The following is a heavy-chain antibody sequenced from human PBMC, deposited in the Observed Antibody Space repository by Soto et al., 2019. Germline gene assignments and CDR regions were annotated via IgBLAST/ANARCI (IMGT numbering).Heavy chain of an antibody. CDR1: GFTFSSYA. D-gene: IGHD3-3*01. CDR2: ISYDGSNK. Sequence: GGSLRLSCAASGFTFSSYAMHWVRQAPGKGLEWVAVISYDGSNKYYADSVKGRFTISRDNSKNTLYLQMNSLRAEDTAVYYCARDDGNDFSLSYWGQGTLVTVSS. V-gene: IGHV3-30-3*01. CDR3: ARDDGNDFSLSY. J-gene: IGHJ4*02.